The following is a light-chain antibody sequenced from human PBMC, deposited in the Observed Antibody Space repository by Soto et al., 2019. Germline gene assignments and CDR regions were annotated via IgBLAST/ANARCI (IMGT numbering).Light chain of an antibody. V-gene: IGKV3-20*01. J-gene: IGKJ1*01. CDR3: QQYGSSPRT. Sequence: EIVLTQSPGTLVLSPGDRATLSCRASQSVSILLAWYQQKPGQAPRLLIYGASSRATGIPDRFSGSGSGTDFTLTISRLEPEDFAVYYCQQYGSSPRTFGQGTKVDIK. CDR2: GAS. CDR1: QSVSIL.